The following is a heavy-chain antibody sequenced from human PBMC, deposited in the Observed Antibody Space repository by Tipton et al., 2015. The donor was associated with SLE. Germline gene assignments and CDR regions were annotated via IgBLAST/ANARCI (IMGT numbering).Heavy chain of an antibody. CDR3: ARGGRFLEWLSFMDV. CDR2: ISYDGNNK. V-gene: IGHV3-30-3*01. D-gene: IGHD3-3*01. Sequence: SLRLSCAASGFTFSSYAMHWVRQAPGKGLEWVAVISYDGNNKYYADSVKGRFTISRDNSKNTLYLQMNSLRAEDTAVYYCARGGRFLEWLSFMDVWGQGTTVTVSS. CDR1: GFTFSSYA. J-gene: IGHJ6*02.